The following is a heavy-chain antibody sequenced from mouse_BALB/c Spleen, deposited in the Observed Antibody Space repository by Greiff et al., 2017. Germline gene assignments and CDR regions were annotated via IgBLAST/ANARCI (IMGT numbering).Heavy chain of an antibody. D-gene: IGHD2-4*01. V-gene: IGHV7-3*02. Sequence: EVQGVESGGGLVQPGGSLRLSCATSGFTFTDYYMSWVRQPPGKALEWLGFIRNKANGYTTEYSASVKGRFTISRDNYQSILYLQMNTLRAEDSATYYCARDTMITLYYDAMDYWGQGTSVTVSS. CDR1: GFTFTDYY. CDR3: ARDTMITLYYDAMDY. J-gene: IGHJ4*01. CDR2: IRNKANGYTT.